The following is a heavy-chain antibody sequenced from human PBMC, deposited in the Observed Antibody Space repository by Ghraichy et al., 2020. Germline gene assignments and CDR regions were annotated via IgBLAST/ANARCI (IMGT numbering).Heavy chain of an antibody. CDR3: AKDSTYYDFWSGYYPPVDY. J-gene: IGHJ4*02. D-gene: IGHD3-3*01. CDR2: ISGSGGST. Sequence: GESLNISCAASGFTFSSYAMSWVRQAPGKGLEWVSAISGSGGSTYYADSVKGRFTISRDNSKNTLYLQMNSLRAEDTAVYYCAKDSTYYDFWSGYYPPVDYWGQGTLVTVSS. V-gene: IGHV3-23*01. CDR1: GFTFSSYA.